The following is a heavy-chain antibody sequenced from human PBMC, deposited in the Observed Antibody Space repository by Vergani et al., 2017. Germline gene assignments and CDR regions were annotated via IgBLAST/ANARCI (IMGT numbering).Heavy chain of an antibody. CDR2: LWYDGKYK. V-gene: IGHV3-33*01. Sequence: QVQLVESGGGVVQPGRSLRLSCVASGFTFSTYGMYWVRPAPGKGLEWVAALWYDGKYKYYADSVKGRFSVSRDNSQNTLSLQMNSLRAEDTAVYYCARCPSGTAMAADSYYMDVWGKGTTVTVSS. CDR3: ARCPSGTAMAADSYYMDV. D-gene: IGHD5-18*01. CDR1: GFTFSTYG. J-gene: IGHJ6*03.